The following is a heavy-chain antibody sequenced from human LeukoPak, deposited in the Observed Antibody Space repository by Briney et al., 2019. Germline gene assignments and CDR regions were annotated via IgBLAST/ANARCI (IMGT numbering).Heavy chain of an antibody. J-gene: IGHJ4*02. CDR2: IYSTGST. Sequence: PSETLSLTCAVYGGSISSYYWSWIRQPAGKGLEWIGRIYSTGSTKYSPSLESRLTMSLDTSKDQFSLKLTSVTAADTAVYYCARGVVVAGLRYYFDSWGQGSLVSVSS. V-gene: IGHV4-59*10. CDR1: GGSISSYY. CDR3: ARGVVVAGLRYYFDS. D-gene: IGHD6-19*01.